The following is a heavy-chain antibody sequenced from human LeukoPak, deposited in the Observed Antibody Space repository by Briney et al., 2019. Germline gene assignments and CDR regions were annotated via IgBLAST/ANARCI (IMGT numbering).Heavy chain of an antibody. Sequence: PSETLSLTCTVSGGSISSADFYWSWVRQPPGKGLECIGIMSYSGSTYYNPSLKSRVTMSVDTSKNHFSLKLSSVTAADTAVYYCARQIYYDRSGYFYFNWGQGTLVTVSS. V-gene: IGHV4-39*01. CDR3: ARQIYYDRSGYFYFN. J-gene: IGHJ4*02. CDR1: GGSISSADFY. D-gene: IGHD3-22*01. CDR2: MSYSGST.